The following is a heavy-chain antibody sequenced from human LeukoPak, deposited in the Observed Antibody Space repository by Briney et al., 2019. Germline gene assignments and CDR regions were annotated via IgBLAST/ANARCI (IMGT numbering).Heavy chain of an antibody. V-gene: IGHV3-11*01. CDR1: GFTFSDYY. D-gene: IGHD3-9*01. J-gene: IGHJ6*03. CDR2: ISSSGSTI. CDR3: ASPYYDILTGYSPYDYYYMDV. Sequence: GGSLRLSCAASGFTFSDYYMSWIRQAPGKGLEWVSYISSSGSTIYYADSVKGRFTISRDNAKNSLYLQMNSLRAEDTAVYYCASPYYDILTGYSPYDYYYMDVWGKGTTVTVSS.